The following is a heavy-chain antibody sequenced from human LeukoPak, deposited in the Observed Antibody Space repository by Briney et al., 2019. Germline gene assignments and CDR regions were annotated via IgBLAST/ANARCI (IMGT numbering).Heavy chain of an antibody. CDR1: GFTFSSYG. Sequence: GGSLRLSCAASGFTFSSYGMHWVRQAPGKGLEWVAFIRYDGSNKYYADSVKGRFTISRDNSKNTLYLQMNSLRAEDTAVYYCATTVTAPYYYYMDVWGKGTTVTISS. V-gene: IGHV3-30*02. J-gene: IGHJ6*03. D-gene: IGHD4-17*01. CDR3: ATTVTAPYYYYMDV. CDR2: IRYDGSNK.